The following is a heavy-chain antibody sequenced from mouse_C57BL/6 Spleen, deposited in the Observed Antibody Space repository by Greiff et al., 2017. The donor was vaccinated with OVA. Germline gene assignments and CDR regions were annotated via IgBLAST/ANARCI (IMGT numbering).Heavy chain of an antibody. CDR3: ARWTTYYASSSNGYAMDY. J-gene: IGHJ4*01. CDR2: ILPGSGST. Sequence: QVQLQQSGAELMKPGASVKLSCKATGYTFTGYWIEWVKQRPGHGLEWIGEILPGSGSTNYNEKFKGKATFTADTSSNTAYMQLSSLTTEDSAIYYCARWTTYYASSSNGYAMDYWGQGTSVTVSS. V-gene: IGHV1-9*01. CDR1: GYTFTGYW. D-gene: IGHD1-1*01.